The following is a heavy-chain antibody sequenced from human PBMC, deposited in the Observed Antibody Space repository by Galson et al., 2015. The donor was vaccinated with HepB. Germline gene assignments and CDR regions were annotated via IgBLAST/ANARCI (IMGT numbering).Heavy chain of an antibody. Sequence: SLRLSCAASGFTFGDYYMSWIRQAPGKGLEWVSYISSSGDTTYYTDSVKGRFTISRDNAKNSLFLQMNGLRAEDTAVYYCARSGCDTATCYGMDVWGQGTTVTVSS. CDR3: ARSGCDTATCYGMDV. CDR1: GFTFGDYY. D-gene: IGHD2-21*01. V-gene: IGHV3-11*01. CDR2: ISSSGDTT. J-gene: IGHJ6*02.